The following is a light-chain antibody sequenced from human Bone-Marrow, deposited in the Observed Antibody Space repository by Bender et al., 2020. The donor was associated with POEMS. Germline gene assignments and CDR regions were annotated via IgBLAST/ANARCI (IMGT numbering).Light chain of an antibody. Sequence: QSALTQPASVSGSPGQSITISCTGTSSDVGSYNLVSWYQQHPGKAPKLMIYEVSKRPSGVSNRFSGSKSGNTASLTISGLQAEDEADYNCCSYAGGGTFVFGGGTRLTVL. CDR3: CSYAGGGTFV. CDR2: EVS. V-gene: IGLV2-23*02. J-gene: IGLJ3*02. CDR1: SSDVGSYNL.